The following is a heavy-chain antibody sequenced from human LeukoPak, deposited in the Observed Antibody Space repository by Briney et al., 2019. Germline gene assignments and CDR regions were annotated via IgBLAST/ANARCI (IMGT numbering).Heavy chain of an antibody. CDR3: ARATAGTTLFEGIDY. D-gene: IGHD1-1*01. V-gene: IGHV4-61*02. J-gene: IGHJ4*02. CDR2: IFSGGSA. Sequence: SETLSLTCTVSGDSISSGSYYWSWIRQPAGKGLEWIGRIFSGGSAKYDPSLKSRVTISVDTSKNQFSLKLNSVTAADTAVYYCARATAGTTLFEGIDYWGQGTLVTVSS. CDR1: GDSISSGSYY.